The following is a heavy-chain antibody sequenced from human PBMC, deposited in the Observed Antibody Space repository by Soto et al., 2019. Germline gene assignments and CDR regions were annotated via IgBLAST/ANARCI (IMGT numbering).Heavy chain of an antibody. V-gene: IGHV4-31*03. CDR3: ARITGTPGRVDY. Sequence: SETLSLTCTVSGGSISSGGYYWSWIRQHPGKGLEWIGYIYYSGSTYYNPSLKSRVTISVDTSKNQFSLKLSSVTAADTAVYYCARITGTPGRVDYWGQGTLVTVSS. D-gene: IGHD1-20*01. J-gene: IGHJ4*02. CDR1: GGSISSGGYY. CDR2: IYYSGST.